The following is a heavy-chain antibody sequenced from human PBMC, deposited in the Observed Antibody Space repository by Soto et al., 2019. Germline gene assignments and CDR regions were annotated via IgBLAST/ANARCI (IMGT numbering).Heavy chain of an antibody. J-gene: IGHJ6*02. Sequence: SATLSLTCAGYGGSFSGYYWSWIRQTPGKGLECIGEINHSEGTNYNPSLKSRVTVSVVLSKTQFSLKLSSVTAADTAVYYCARESGYDSYYGMDVWGQGITVTVSS. CDR1: GGSFSGYY. D-gene: IGHD5-12*01. V-gene: IGHV4-34*01. CDR2: INHSEGT. CDR3: ARESGYDSYYGMDV.